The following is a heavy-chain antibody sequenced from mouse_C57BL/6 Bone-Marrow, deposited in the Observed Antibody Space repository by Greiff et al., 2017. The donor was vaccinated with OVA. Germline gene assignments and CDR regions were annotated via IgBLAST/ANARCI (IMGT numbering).Heavy chain of an antibody. CDR2: ISHLAYSI. CDR1: GFTFSDYG. J-gene: IGHJ1*03. V-gene: IGHV5-15*01. Sequence: EVMLVESGGGLVQPGGSLKLSCAASGFTFSDYGMAWVRQAPRKGPEWVAFISHLAYSIYYADTVTGRFTLSRENAKNTLYLEMSSLRSEDTAMDYCTRQGRGQWYFDVWGTGTTVTVSS. CDR3: TRQGRGQWYFDV. D-gene: IGHD3-3*01.